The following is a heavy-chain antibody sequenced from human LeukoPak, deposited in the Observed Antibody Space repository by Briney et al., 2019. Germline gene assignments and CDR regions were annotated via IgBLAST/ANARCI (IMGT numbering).Heavy chain of an antibody. V-gene: IGHV3-23*01. D-gene: IGHD6-13*01. CDR1: GFTFSNAW. CDR2: ISGSGGST. Sequence: GGSLRLSCAASGFTFSNAWMTWVRQAPGKGLEWVSGISGSGGSTYDADSVKGRFTVSRDNSKSTLYLQLNSLRVEDTAVYYCAKVDGVRAAPGRGRVDSWGQGTLVTVSS. J-gene: IGHJ4*02. CDR3: AKVDGVRAAPGRGRVDS.